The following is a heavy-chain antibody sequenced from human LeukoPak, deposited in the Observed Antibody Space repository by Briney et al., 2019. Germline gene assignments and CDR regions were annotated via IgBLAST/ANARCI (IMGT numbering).Heavy chain of an antibody. CDR2: TYSGST. V-gene: IGHV3-66*01. J-gene: IGHJ6*02. CDR1: GFTVTNNY. Sequence: GSLRLSCAASGFTVTNNYMSWVRQAPGKGLEWVSVTYSGSTYYADSVTGRFIISRDNSKNTVYLQMNSLRAEDTAVYYCARDQNVWGQGTTVTVSS. CDR3: ARDQNV.